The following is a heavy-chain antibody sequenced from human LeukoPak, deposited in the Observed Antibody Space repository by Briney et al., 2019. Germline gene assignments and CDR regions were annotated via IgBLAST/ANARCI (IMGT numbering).Heavy chain of an antibody. CDR1: GGSISSGDYY. CDR2: IYYSGST. Sequence: SETLSLTCTVSGGSISSGDYYWSRIRQPPGKGLEWIGYIYYSGSTYYSPSLKSRVTISVDASKNQFSLKLSSVTAADTAVYYCARADDYTIFDYWGQGTLVTVSS. J-gene: IGHJ4*02. D-gene: IGHD4-11*01. V-gene: IGHV4-30-4*01. CDR3: ARADDYTIFDY.